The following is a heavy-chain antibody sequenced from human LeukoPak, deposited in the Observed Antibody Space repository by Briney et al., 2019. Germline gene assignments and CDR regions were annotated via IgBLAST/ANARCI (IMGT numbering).Heavy chain of an antibody. CDR3: ARELSCIGSGGSCLKYNWFDP. D-gene: IGHD2-15*01. J-gene: IGHJ5*02. CDR2: IYTSGST. Sequence: SETLSLTCTVSGGSISSGSYCWSWIRQPAGKGLEWIGRIYTSGSTNYNPSLKSRVTISVDTSKNQFSLKLTSVTAADTAVYYCARELSCIGSGGSCLKYNWFDPWGQGTLVTVSS. V-gene: IGHV4-61*02. CDR1: GGSISSGSYC.